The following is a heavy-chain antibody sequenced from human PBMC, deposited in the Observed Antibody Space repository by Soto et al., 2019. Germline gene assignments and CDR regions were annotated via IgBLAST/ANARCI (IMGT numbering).Heavy chain of an antibody. J-gene: IGHJ4*02. CDR3: ARDRYNWVSPFDY. CDR2: IYYSGST. CDR1: GGSISSSSYY. V-gene: IGHV4-39*02. D-gene: IGHD1-20*01. Sequence: PSETLSLTCTVSGGSISSSSYYWGWIRQPPGKGLEWIGSIYYSGSTYYNPSLKSRVTISVDTSKNQFSLKLSSVTAADTAVYYCARDRYNWVSPFDYWGQGTLVTVSS.